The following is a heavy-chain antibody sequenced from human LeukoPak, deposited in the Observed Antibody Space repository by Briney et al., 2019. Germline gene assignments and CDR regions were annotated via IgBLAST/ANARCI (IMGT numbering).Heavy chain of an antibody. Sequence: SVKVSCKASGGTFSSYAISWVRQAPGQGLEWMGGIIPIFGTANYAQKFQGRVTITADESTSTAYMELSSLRSEDTAVYYCVVGATTPDDAFDIWGQGTMVTVSS. CDR3: VVGATTPDDAFDI. CDR2: IIPIFGTA. V-gene: IGHV1-69*13. CDR1: GGTFSSYA. J-gene: IGHJ3*02. D-gene: IGHD1-26*01.